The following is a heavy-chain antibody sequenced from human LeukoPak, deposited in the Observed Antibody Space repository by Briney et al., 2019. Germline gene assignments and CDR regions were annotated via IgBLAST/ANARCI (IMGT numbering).Heavy chain of an antibody. D-gene: IGHD6-19*01. CDR3: ARLHPRGSGWYRRYFQH. CDR2: IYYTGST. V-gene: IGHV4-39*01. CDR1: SGTISSSSYF. Sequence: PSETLSLTCNVSSGTISSSSYFWVWIRQPPGNGLEWIGNIYYTGSTHYNPYLNSRLTISVETSKNQFSLKLSSVTAADKAVYYCARLHPRGSGWYRRYFQHWGQGTLVTVSS. J-gene: IGHJ1*01.